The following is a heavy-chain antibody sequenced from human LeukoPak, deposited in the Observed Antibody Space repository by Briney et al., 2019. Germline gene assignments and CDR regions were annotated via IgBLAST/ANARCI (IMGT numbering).Heavy chain of an antibody. Sequence: ETLSLTCTVSGGSISNYYWGWIRQAPGKGLEWVSSISSSSSYIYYADSLKGRFTISRDNAKNSLYLQMNSLRAEDTAVYHCASIVYSGYDSNDFWGQGTLVTVSS. D-gene: IGHD5-12*01. CDR1: GGSISNYY. V-gene: IGHV3-21*01. J-gene: IGHJ4*02. CDR3: ASIVYSGYDSNDF. CDR2: ISSSSSYI.